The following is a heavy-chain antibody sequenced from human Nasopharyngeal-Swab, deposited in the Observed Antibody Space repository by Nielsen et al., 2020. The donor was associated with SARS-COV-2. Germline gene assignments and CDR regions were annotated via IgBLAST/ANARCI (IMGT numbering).Heavy chain of an antibody. CDR2: INSDGSST. V-gene: IGHV3-74*01. J-gene: IGHJ4*02. D-gene: IGHD2-2*01. CDR1: GFTFSTYW. CDR3: AAAAKGY. Sequence: GESLKISCAASGFTFSTYWMHWVRQAPGKGLVWVSRINSDGSSTNYANSVKGRFTISRDNAKNTPCLQMNSLRAEDTAVYYCAAAAKGYWGQGTLVTVSS.